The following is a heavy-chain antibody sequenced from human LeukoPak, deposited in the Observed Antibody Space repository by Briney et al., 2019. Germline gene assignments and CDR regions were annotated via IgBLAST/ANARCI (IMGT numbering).Heavy chain of an antibody. Sequence: ASVKVSCKASGYTFTGYYMHWVRQAPGQGLEWMGWINPNSGGTNYAQKFQGRVTMTRDTSISTAYMELSRLRSDDTAVYYCAREALSFDTAMVLYFDYWGQGTLVTVSS. CDR1: GYTFTGYY. V-gene: IGHV1-2*02. D-gene: IGHD5-18*01. CDR2: INPNSGGT. CDR3: AREALSFDTAMVLYFDY. J-gene: IGHJ4*02.